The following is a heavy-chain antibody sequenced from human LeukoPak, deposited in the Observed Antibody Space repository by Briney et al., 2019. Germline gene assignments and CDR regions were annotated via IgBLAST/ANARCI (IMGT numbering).Heavy chain of an antibody. CDR1: GFTFSTYW. Sequence: GGSLRLSCAASGFTFSTYWMHWGRQVPGKGLVWVSRISSDGANANYADSVRARFTISRDNAKNTLYLQMNSRRAEDTAVYYWARVGRGYSFNVYYFDYWGQGTLVTVSS. D-gene: IGHD5-18*01. J-gene: IGHJ4*02. CDR3: ARVGRGYSFNVYYFDY. V-gene: IGHV3-74*01. CDR2: ISSDGANA.